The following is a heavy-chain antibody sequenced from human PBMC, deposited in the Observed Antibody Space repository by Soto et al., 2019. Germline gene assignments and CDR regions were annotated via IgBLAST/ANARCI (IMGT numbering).Heavy chain of an antibody. Sequence: QVQLVQSGAEVKKPGSSVKVSCKASGGTFSSYSINWVRQAPGQGLEWMGEIIPIFRTANYGQKIQGRVTITADASTSRAYMDVSTPRSEDAAVYYCTVAGRRWVGGIDYWGQGTLVTVSS. CDR1: GGTFSSYS. J-gene: IGHJ4*02. D-gene: IGHD6-19*01. CDR2: IIPIFRTA. V-gene: IGHV1-69*01. CDR3: TVAGRRWVGGIDY.